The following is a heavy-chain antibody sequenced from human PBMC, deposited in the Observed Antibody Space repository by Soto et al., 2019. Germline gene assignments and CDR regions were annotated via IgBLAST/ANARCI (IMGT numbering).Heavy chain of an antibody. V-gene: IGHV3-23*01. CDR2: ISVSGGTT. CDR3: AKGLYYYDSSSYGVFDY. J-gene: IGHJ4*02. CDR1: GFTFNNYA. D-gene: IGHD3-22*01. Sequence: HPGGSLRLSCAASGFTFNNYALTWVRQAPGKGLEWVSTISVSGGTTHYSDSVKGRFTISRDNYKKTVYLQMHGLRADDTAVYYCAKGLYYYDSSSYGVFDYWGQGALVTVSS.